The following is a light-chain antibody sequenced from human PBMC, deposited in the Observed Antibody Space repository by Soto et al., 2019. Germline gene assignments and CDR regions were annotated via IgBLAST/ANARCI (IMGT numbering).Light chain of an antibody. Sequence: EIVLTQSPGTLSLSPGERATLSCRASQSVSSSYLAWYQQKPGQAPRLLISGASSRATVLPDRFSGRGSGTDFTLTISRLEPEDFAVYYCQQYGSSPRTFGQGTKVEIK. CDR1: QSVSSSY. V-gene: IGKV3-20*01. J-gene: IGKJ1*01. CDR2: GAS. CDR3: QQYGSSPRT.